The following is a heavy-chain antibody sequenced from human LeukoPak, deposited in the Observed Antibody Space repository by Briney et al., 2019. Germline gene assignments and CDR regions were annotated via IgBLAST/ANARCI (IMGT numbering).Heavy chain of an antibody. V-gene: IGHV1-69*04. J-gene: IGHJ6*02. CDR1: GGTFSSYA. CDR3: AREHDYYGMGV. Sequence: ASVKVSCKASGGTFSSYAISWVRQAPGQGLEWMGRIIPILGIANYAQKFQGRVTITADKSTSTAYMELSSLRSEDTAVYYCAREHDYYGMGVWGQGTTVTVSS. CDR2: IIPILGIA.